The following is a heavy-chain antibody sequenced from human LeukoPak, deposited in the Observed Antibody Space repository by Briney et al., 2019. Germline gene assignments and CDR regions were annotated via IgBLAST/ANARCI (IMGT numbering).Heavy chain of an antibody. CDR3: AISTDSQRGYYYLDV. J-gene: IGHJ6*03. V-gene: IGHV1-69*05. CDR2: IIPIFGTA. CDR1: GGTFSNNV. Sequence: GASVKVSCKASGGTFSNNVFSWVRQAPGQGLEWMGGIIPIFGTANYAEKFQGRVTITTDESTSTAYMELSSLKSEDTAVFYCAISTDSQRGYYYLDVWGTGTTVIVSS. D-gene: IGHD6-25*01.